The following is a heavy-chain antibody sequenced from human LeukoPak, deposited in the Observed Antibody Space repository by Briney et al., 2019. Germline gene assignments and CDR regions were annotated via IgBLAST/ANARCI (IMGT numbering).Heavy chain of an antibody. CDR1: GFTFGDYA. CDR2: IRSKAYGGTT. D-gene: IGHD3-22*01. CDR3: TRGSPTTSDYYYDSSGYYYDLDY. Sequence: GGSLRLSCTASGFTFGDYAMSWVRQAPGKGLEWVGFIRSKAYGGTTEYAASVKGRFTNSRDDSKSIAYLQMNSLKTEDTAVYYCTRGSPTTSDYYYDSSGYYYDLDYWGQGTLVTVSS. V-gene: IGHV3-49*04. J-gene: IGHJ4*02.